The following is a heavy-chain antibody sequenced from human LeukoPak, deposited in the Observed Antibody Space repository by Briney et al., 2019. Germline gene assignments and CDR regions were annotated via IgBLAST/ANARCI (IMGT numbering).Heavy chain of an antibody. V-gene: IGHV1-24*01. CDR1: GYTLTELS. Sequence: ASVKVSCKVSGYTLTELSMHWVRQPPGKGQEWVGGFDHEDGETIYAQKLKGRVTMTEDTSTDKAYMELSRMRSEDTAVYYCATGSGYDRPFDYWGQGTLVTVSS. CDR2: FDHEDGET. CDR3: ATGSGYDRPFDY. J-gene: IGHJ4*02. D-gene: IGHD5-12*01.